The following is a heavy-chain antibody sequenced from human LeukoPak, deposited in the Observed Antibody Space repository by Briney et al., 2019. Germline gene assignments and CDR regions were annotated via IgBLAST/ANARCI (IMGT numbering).Heavy chain of an antibody. D-gene: IGHD3-22*01. CDR1: GGSISSSSYY. J-gene: IGHJ3*02. CDR2: IYYSGST. V-gene: IGHV4-61*01. Sequence: SETLSLTCTVSGGSISSSSYYWSWIRQPPGKGLEWIGYIYYSGSTNYNPSLKSRVTISVDTSKNQFSLKLSSVTAVDTAVYYCAREPPFYYLAHFGAFDIWGQGTMVTVSS. CDR3: AREPPFYYLAHFGAFDI.